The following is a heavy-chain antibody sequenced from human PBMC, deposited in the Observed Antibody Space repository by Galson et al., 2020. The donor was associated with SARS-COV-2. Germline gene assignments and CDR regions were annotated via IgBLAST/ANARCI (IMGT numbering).Heavy chain of an antibody. J-gene: IGHJ1*01. CDR1: GFTFSNAW. CDR3: TTDYYDSSGYYYVAEYFQH. CDR2: IKSKTDGGTT. V-gene: IGHV3-15*01. Sequence: GGSLRLSCAASGFTFSNAWMSWVRQAPGKGLEWVGRIKSKTDGGTTDYAAPVKGRFTISRDDSKNTLYLQMNSLKTEDTAVYYCTTDYYDSSGYYYVAEYFQHWGQGTLVTVSS. D-gene: IGHD3-22*01.